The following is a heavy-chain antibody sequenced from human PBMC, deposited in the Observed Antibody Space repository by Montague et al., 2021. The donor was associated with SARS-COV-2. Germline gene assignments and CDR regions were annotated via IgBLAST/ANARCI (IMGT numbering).Heavy chain of an antibody. CDR3: ARGFDY. V-gene: IGHV4-59*12. Sequence: SETLSLTCTVSDDSISSCYWSWIRQRPGNGLEWIGYISYCWSTNSNPSLTSRVTISVDTSKNQFSLKLSSVTAADTAVYYYARGFDYWGQGTLVTVSS. CDR1: DDSISSCY. CDR2: ISYCWST. J-gene: IGHJ4*02.